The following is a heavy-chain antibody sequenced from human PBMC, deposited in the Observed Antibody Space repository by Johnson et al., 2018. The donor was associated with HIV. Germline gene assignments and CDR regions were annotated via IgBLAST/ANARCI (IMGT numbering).Heavy chain of an antibody. V-gene: IGHV3-66*02. CDR3: AMFFLHAFDI. J-gene: IGHJ3*02. CDR1: GLTVSSNY. Sequence: VQVLESGGGLVQPGGSLRLSCAASGLTVSSNYMSWVRQAPGKGLEWVSIIYSGGSTYYADSVKGRFTISRENSKNTLYLQMNSLGHEDTAVYYCAMFFLHAFDIWGQGTMVTVSS. CDR2: IYSGGST. D-gene: IGHD2/OR15-2a*01.